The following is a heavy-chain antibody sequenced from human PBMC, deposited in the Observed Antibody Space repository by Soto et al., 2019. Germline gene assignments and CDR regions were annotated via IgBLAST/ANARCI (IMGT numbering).Heavy chain of an antibody. D-gene: IGHD6-13*01. Sequence: QVQLVQSGAELKKPGASVKVSCKASVYTFTNYGISWVRQAPGQGLEWMGWINTYHGNTKYAQKLQGRVTMTKDTSTSTAYMELTSLRSDDTAVYYCARSPGYSASWGYFYYGMKIWGQGTPVIVSS. CDR3: ARSPGYSASWGYFYYGMKI. V-gene: IGHV1-18*01. J-gene: IGHJ6*02. CDR1: VYTFTNYG. CDR2: INTYHGNT.